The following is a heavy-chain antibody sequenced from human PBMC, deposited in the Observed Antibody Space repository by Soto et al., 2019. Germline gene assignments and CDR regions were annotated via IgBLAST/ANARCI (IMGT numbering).Heavy chain of an antibody. D-gene: IGHD4-17*01. Sequence: QDQLVQSGAEVKKPGSSVKVSCKASGGTFSSHTFSWVRQAPGQGLEWMGRIIPALGTATYAQKFQGRVTITAEESATTVYMELNSLRSDDTAVYYCARPDFGDYWYFDLWGRGTLVTVSS. CDR3: ARPDFGDYWYFDL. CDR2: IIPALGTA. V-gene: IGHV1-69*08. J-gene: IGHJ2*01. CDR1: GGTFSSHT.